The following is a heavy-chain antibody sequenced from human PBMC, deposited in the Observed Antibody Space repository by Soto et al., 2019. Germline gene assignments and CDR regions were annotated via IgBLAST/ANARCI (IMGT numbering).Heavy chain of an antibody. CDR2: IIPIFGTA. CDR3: ARDSLRITIFGVVSSMDV. Sequence: QVQLVQSGAEVKKPGSSVKVSCKASGGTFSSYAISWVRQAPGQGLEWMGGIIPIFGTANYAQKFQGRVTITADESTSTAYMELSSLRSEDTAVYYCARDSLRITIFGVVSSMDVWGQGTTFTVSS. J-gene: IGHJ6*02. D-gene: IGHD3-3*01. CDR1: GGTFSSYA. V-gene: IGHV1-69*01.